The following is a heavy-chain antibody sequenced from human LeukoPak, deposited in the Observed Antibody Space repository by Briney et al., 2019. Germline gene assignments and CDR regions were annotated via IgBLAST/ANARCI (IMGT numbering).Heavy chain of an antibody. J-gene: IGHJ4*02. V-gene: IGHV6-1*01. CDR3: ARAGAAAGTEFDF. CDR2: TYSRSKWYN. D-gene: IGHD6-13*01. CDR1: GDSVSSDSAA. Sequence: SQTLSLTCAIAGDSVSSDSAAWTWIGQSPSRGLEWLGRTYSRSKWYNDYALSVKSRITIKPDTSKNQFSLQLNSVTPEDAAVYYGARAGAAAGTEFDFWGQGTLVTVSS.